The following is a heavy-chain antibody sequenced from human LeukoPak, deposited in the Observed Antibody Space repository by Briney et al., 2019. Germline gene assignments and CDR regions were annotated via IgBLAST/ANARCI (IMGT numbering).Heavy chain of an antibody. CDR1: GYTFTSYG. CDR2: ISAYNGNT. J-gene: IGHJ5*02. CDR3: GRDIRDYYDSSWESFDP. Sequence: ASVKVSCKASGYTFTSYGISWVRQAPGQGLEWMGWISAYNGNTNYAQKFQGRVTMTTDTSTSTAYMELRSLRSDDTAVYYCGRDIRDYYDSSWESFDPWGQGTLVTVSS. V-gene: IGHV1-18*01. D-gene: IGHD3-22*01.